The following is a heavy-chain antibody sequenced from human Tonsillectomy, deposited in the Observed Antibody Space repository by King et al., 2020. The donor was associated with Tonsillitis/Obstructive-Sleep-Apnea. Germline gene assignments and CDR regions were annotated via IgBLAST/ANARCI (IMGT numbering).Heavy chain of an antibody. CDR3: AGGTYFDY. J-gene: IGHJ4*02. CDR1: GYTFTTYG. CDR2: ISIYNGNT. Sequence: QLVQSGAEVKKPGASVKVSCKASGYTFTTYGISWVRQAPGQGLEWVGCISIYNGNTNYAQKLQRRVTMTTDTSTSAAYMELRSLRSDDTAVYYWAGGTYFDYWGQGTLVTVSS. V-gene: IGHV1-18*01. D-gene: IGHD2-8*01.